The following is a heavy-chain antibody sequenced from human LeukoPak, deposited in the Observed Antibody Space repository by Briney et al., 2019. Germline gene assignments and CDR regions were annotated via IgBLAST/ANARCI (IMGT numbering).Heavy chain of an antibody. J-gene: IGHJ6*02. V-gene: IGHV4-34*01. CDR3: ARGVRKNYYYYGMDV. Sequence: SETLSLTCAVYGGSFSGYYWSWIRQPPGKGLNWIGEINHSGSTNYNPSLKSRVTISVDTSKNQFSLKLSSVTAADTAVYYCARGVRKNYYYYGMDVWGQGTTVTVSS. CDR2: INHSGST. CDR1: GGSFSGYY.